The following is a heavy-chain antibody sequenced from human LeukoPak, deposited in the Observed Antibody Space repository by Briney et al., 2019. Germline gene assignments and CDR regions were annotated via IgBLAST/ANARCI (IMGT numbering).Heavy chain of an antibody. CDR3: AREGDYYDSSGLDWFDP. D-gene: IGHD3-22*01. CDR2: IHYSGST. Sequence: SETLSLTCTVSGGSISSYYWSWIRQPPGKGLEWIGYIHYSGSTNYNPSLKSRVTISVDTSKNQFSLKLSSVTAADTAVYYCAREGDYYDSSGLDWFDPWGQGTLVTVSP. CDR1: GGSISSYY. J-gene: IGHJ5*02. V-gene: IGHV4-59*12.